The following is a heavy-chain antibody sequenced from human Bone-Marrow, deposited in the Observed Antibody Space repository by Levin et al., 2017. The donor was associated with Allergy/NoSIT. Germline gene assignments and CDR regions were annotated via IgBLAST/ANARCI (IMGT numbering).Heavy chain of an antibody. J-gene: IGHJ2*01. Sequence: GASVKVSCAASGFTFSSYAMSWVRQAPGKGLEWVSAISGSGGSTYYADSVKGRFTISRDNSKNTLYLQMNSLRAEDTAVYYCATAGPMTTVTTGYFDLWGRGTLVTVSS. CDR2: ISGSGGST. CDR3: ATAGPMTTVTTGYFDL. V-gene: IGHV3-23*01. CDR1: GFTFSSYA. D-gene: IGHD4-17*01.